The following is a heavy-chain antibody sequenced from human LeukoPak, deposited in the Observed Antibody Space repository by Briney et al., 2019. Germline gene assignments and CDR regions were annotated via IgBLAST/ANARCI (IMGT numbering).Heavy chain of an antibody. CDR1: GFTVSSNY. D-gene: IGHD1-26*01. V-gene: IGHV3-66*04. Sequence: PGGSLRLSCAVSGFTVSSNYMSWVRQAPGKGLEWVSVIYSGGSTYYADSVKGRFTISRDNSKNTLYLQMNSLRAEDTAVYYCARPSEWELAQFYGMDVWGQGTTVTVSS. CDR2: IYSGGST. CDR3: ARPSEWELAQFYGMDV. J-gene: IGHJ6*02.